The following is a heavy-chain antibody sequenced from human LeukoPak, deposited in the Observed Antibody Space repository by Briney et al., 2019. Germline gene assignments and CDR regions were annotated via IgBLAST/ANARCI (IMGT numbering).Heavy chain of an antibody. CDR1: GFIFSSYW. Sequence: GGSLRLSCAASGFIFSSYWMSWVRQAPGKGLEWVANIKQDGSEKYYVDSVKGRFTISRDNAKNSLYLQMNSLRAEDTAVYYCARRRYSGSPWNWFDPWGQGTLVTVSS. CDR3: ARRRYSGSPWNWFDP. V-gene: IGHV3-7*01. J-gene: IGHJ5*02. D-gene: IGHD1-26*01. CDR2: IKQDGSEK.